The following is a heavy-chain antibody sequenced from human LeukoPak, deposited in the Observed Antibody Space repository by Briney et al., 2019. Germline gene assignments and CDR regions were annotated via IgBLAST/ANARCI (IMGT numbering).Heavy chain of an antibody. CDR2: ISGSGGDT. J-gene: IGHJ4*02. CDR3: ATPSDGSGSYFGY. Sequence: GRSLRLSCAASGFTFSTYAMTWVRQAPGKGLEWVSSISGSGGDTYYAGSVKGRFTISRDNSKNTLYLQMNSLRVEDTAIYYCATPSDGSGSYFGYWGQGTLVSVSS. V-gene: IGHV3-23*01. CDR1: GFTFSTYA. D-gene: IGHD3-10*01.